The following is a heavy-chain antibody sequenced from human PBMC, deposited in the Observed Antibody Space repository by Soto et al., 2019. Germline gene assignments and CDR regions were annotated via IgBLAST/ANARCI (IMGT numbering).Heavy chain of an antibody. CDR3: AGERDDYGDYPFDY. CDR2: ISYDGSNK. D-gene: IGHD4-17*01. V-gene: IGHV3-30*03. J-gene: IGHJ4*02. Sequence: QVQLVESGGGVVQPGRSLRLSCAASGFTFSSYGMHWVRQAPGKGLEWVAVISYDGSNKYYADSVKGRFTISRDNSKNTLYLQMNSLRAEDTAVYYCAGERDDYGDYPFDYWGQGTLVTVSS. CDR1: GFTFSSYG.